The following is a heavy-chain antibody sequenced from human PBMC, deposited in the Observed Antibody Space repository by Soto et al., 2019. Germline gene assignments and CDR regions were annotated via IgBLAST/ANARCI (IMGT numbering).Heavy chain of an antibody. Sequence: SVTLCLTWTVAGGSIIAYCWSWIMQTTGKGLEWIGYIYYSGSTNYNPSLKSRVTISVDTSKNQFSLKLSSVTAADTAVYYCARGLNYYDSSGYFDYWGQGTLVTVSS. CDR3: ARGLNYYDSSGYFDY. J-gene: IGHJ4*02. D-gene: IGHD3-22*01. CDR2: IYYSGST. V-gene: IGHV4-59*01. CDR1: GGSIIAYC.